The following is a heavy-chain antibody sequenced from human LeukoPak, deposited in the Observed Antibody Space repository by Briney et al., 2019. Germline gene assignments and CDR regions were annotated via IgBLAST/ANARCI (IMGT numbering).Heavy chain of an antibody. V-gene: IGHV3-9*01. CDR3: AKDRSINIAVAGPFDY. CDR2: ISWNSGSI. J-gene: IGHJ4*02. D-gene: IGHD6-19*01. CDR1: GFTFDDCA. Sequence: GRSLRLSCAASGFTFDDCAMHWVRQAPGKGLEWVSGISWNSGSIGYADSVKGRFTISRDNAKNSLYLQMNSLRAEDTALYYCAKDRSINIAVAGPFDYWGQGTLVTVSS.